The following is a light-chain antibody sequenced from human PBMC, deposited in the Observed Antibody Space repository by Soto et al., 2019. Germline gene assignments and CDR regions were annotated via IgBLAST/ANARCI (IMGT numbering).Light chain of an antibody. CDR1: QSVSSSF. V-gene: IGKV3-20*01. CDR2: AAS. Sequence: EVVLTQSPGTLSLSPGERATLSCRASQSVSSSFLAWYQQKPGQAPRLLIYAASTGATGIPARFRGSGSGTDFTLTISSLEPEDSAVYFCHQYADSPQTFGQGTKVEIK. CDR3: HQYADSPQT. J-gene: IGKJ2*01.